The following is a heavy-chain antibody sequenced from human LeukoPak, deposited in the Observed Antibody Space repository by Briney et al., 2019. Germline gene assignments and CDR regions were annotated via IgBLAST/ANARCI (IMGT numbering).Heavy chain of an antibody. Sequence: PGGSLRLSCAASGFRFGSYWMAWIRQSPEKGLEWVAHIKEDGTVKYYVDSVKGRFTISRDNAKNSVYLQKNDVRVEDTAVYYCVGEAPGYWGQGALVTVSS. CDR3: VGEAPGY. V-gene: IGHV3-7*01. J-gene: IGHJ4*02. CDR2: IKEDGTVK. CDR1: GFRFGSYW. D-gene: IGHD2-2*01.